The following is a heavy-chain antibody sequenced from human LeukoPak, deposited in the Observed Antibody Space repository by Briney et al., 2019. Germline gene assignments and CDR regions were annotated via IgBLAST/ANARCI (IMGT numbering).Heavy chain of an antibody. Sequence: PGGSLRLSCAASGFTFSSYSMNWVRQAPGKGLEWVSSISSSSSYIYYADSVKGRFTISRDNAKNSLYLQMNSLRAEDTAVYYCARGRGFVRTFDYWGQGTLVTVSS. CDR2: ISSSSSYI. J-gene: IGHJ4*02. V-gene: IGHV3-21*01. CDR3: ARGRGFVRTFDY. CDR1: GFTFSSYS.